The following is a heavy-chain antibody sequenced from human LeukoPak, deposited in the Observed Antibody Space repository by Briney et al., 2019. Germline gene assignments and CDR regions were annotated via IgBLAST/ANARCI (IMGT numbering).Heavy chain of an antibody. D-gene: IGHD3-16*02. Sequence: GGSLRLSCAASGFTFKNYAMRWVRQAAGKGLEWVSSISGDSGNVEYADSVKGRLTISRDNAEKSLYLQMNSLRAEDTAVYYCARGTAGGVINWGIDYWGQGTLVTVSS. V-gene: IGHV3-9*01. CDR3: ARGTAGGVINWGIDY. J-gene: IGHJ4*02. CDR1: GFTFKNYA. CDR2: ISGDSGNV.